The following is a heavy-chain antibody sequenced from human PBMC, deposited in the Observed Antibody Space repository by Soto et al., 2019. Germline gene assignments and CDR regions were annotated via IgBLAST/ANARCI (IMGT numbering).Heavy chain of an antibody. CDR1: GFTFSSYS. D-gene: IGHD2-15*01. V-gene: IGHV3-21*01. J-gene: IGHJ4*02. CDR3: AKGYCSGGSCYSPYFFDC. Sequence: EVQLVESGGGLVKPGGSLRLSCAASGFTFSSYSMNWVRQAPGKGLAWVSFISSSSSHRNYADSVKGRFTISRDNAKNSLYLQMNSLRAEDTAVYYCAKGYCSGGSCYSPYFFDCWGQGTLVTVSS. CDR2: ISSSSSHR.